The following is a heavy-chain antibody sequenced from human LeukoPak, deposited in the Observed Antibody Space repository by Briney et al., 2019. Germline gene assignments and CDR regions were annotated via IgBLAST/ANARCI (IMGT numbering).Heavy chain of an antibody. V-gene: IGHV3-23*01. CDR1: GFTFSSYW. D-gene: IGHD4-17*01. CDR3: AKDPLTTVTTQDGY. Sequence: GGSLRLSCAASGFTFSSYWMHWVRQAPGKGLEWVSAISGSGGSTYYAGSVKGRFTISRDNSKNTLYLQMNSLRAEDTAVYYCAKDPLTTVTTQDGYWGQGTLVTVSS. CDR2: ISGSGGST. J-gene: IGHJ4*02.